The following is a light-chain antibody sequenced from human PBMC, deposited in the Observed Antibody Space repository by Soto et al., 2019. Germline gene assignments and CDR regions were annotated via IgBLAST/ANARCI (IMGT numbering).Light chain of an antibody. J-gene: IGKJ3*01. CDR2: AAS. Sequence: DIQMTQSPSSLSASVGDRVTITCRASQGISTYLAWYKQKPGKVPKLLIYAASTLQSGVPSRFSGSGSGTDFTLPISSRQPEDVATYYFQKYNSAPLSFGPGTTLDI. CDR1: QGISTY. V-gene: IGKV1-27*01. CDR3: QKYNSAPLS.